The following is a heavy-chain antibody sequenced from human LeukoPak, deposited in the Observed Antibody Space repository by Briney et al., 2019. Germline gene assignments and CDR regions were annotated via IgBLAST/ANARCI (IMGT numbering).Heavy chain of an antibody. CDR3: ARVTEGCLDY. CDR2: INHSGST. Sequence: SETLSLTCAVYGGSFSGYYWSWIRQPPGKGLEWIGEINHSGSTNYNPSLKGRVTISVETSKNQFAPKLSSVTAADTAVYYCARVTEGCLDYWGQGTLVTVSS. V-gene: IGHV4-34*01. J-gene: IGHJ4*02. D-gene: IGHD4/OR15-4a*01. CDR1: GGSFSGYY.